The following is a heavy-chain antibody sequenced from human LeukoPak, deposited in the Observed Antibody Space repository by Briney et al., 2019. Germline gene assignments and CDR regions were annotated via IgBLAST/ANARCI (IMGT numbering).Heavy chain of an antibody. CDR1: GFTFSDYY. CDR2: ISSSGSTI. CDR3: TRSVAVAGNLQYFDY. J-gene: IGHJ4*02. Sequence: GGSLRLSCAASGFTFSDYYMSWIRQAPGKGLEWVSYISSSGSTIYYADSVKGRFTISRDNAKNSLYLQMNSLRAEDTAVYFCTRSVAVAGNLQYFDYWGQGTLVTVSS. D-gene: IGHD6-19*01. V-gene: IGHV3-11*01.